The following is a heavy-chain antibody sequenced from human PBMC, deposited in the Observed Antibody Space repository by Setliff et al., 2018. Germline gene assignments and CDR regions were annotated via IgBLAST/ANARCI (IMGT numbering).Heavy chain of an antibody. D-gene: IGHD1-26*01. CDR3: ATVVRGGTSSTSYYYDYMDV. V-gene: IGHV1-8*01. Sequence: GASVKVSCKASGYTFTSHDINWVRQATGQGLEWMGWMNPNNGNTGCVQKFQGRLTMTRNTSISTAYMELSSLRSDDTGVYYCATVVRGGTSSTSYYYDYMDVWGKGTTVTVSS. CDR1: GYTFTSHD. CDR2: MNPNNGNT. J-gene: IGHJ6*03.